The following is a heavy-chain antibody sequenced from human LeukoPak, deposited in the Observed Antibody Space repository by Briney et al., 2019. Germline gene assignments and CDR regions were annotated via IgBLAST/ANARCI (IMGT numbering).Heavy chain of an antibody. CDR2: INPSGNT. J-gene: IGHJ4*02. CDR1: GGSSSNYC. V-gene: IGHV4-34*01. CDR3: ARRSRSGSDWFIDF. Sequence: PSETLSLTCAVYGGSSSNYCWAWIRQPPGKGLEWIGEINPSGNTNYNPSLKSRVARSRDTSKNQFSLKLNSVTAADTAVYSCARRSRSGSDWFIDFWGQGTLVTVSS. D-gene: IGHD6-19*01.